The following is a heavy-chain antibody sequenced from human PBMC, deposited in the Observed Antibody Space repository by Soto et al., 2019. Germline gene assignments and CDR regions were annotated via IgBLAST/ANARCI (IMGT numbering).Heavy chain of an antibody. Sequence: QVQLVESGGGVVQPGRSLRLSCAASGFTFSSYAMHWVRQAPGKGLEWVAVISYDGSNKYYADSVKGRFTISRDNSXXTLYLQMNSLRAEDTAVYYCARAHMVGATPYYFDYWGQGTLVTVSS. J-gene: IGHJ4*02. CDR2: ISYDGSNK. CDR3: ARAHMVGATPYYFDY. D-gene: IGHD1-26*01. CDR1: GFTFSSYA. V-gene: IGHV3-30-3*01.